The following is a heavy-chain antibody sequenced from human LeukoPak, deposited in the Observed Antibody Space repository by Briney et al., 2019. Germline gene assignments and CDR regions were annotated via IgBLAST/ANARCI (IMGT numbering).Heavy chain of an antibody. CDR3: ARGLWGGFDL. CDR2: INHSRST. Sequence: PAETLSLTCAVYGGSFSGYYWRWIRQPPGKGLEWIGDINHSRSTKYNPSLKSRVTISVNTSRNQFSLQQRSVTAVDTGVYYCARGLWGGFDLGGQGTGVTVP. D-gene: IGHD3-16*01. J-gene: IGHJ5*02. V-gene: IGHV4-34*01. CDR1: GGSFSGYY.